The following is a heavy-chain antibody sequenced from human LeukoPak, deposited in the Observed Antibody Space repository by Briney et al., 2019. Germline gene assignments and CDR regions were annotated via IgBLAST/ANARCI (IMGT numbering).Heavy chain of an antibody. CDR3: ARDRGLDGYNP. CDR2: IYYSGNT. D-gene: IGHD5-24*01. Sequence: SETLSLTCTVSGGSISSDYWNWVRQPPGKGLEWIGYIYYSGNTNYDPSLKSRVTILIDTSKNLISLKLRSVTAADTAVYYCARDRGLDGYNPWGQGTLVTVSS. J-gene: IGHJ5*02. V-gene: IGHV4-59*01. CDR1: GGSISSDY.